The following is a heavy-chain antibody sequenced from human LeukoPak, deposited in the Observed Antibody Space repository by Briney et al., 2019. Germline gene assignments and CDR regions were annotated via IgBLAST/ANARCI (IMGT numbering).Heavy chain of an antibody. D-gene: IGHD2-2*01. CDR2: VSGNGGST. CDR1: GFTFSTYA. V-gene: IGHV3-23*01. Sequence: PGGSLRLSCAASGFTFSTYAMSWVRQAPGKGLEWVSAVSGNGGSTNYADSVKGRFTISRDNSKNTVYLQMNSLRAEDTAVYYCAKSPGSTYLFDYWGQEPWSPSPQ. CDR3: AKSPGSTYLFDY. J-gene: IGHJ4*01.